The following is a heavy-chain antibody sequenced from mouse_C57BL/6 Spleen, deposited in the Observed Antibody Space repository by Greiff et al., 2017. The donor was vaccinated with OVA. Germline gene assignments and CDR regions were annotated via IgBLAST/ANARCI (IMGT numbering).Heavy chain of an antibody. CDR1: GYTFTSYW. J-gene: IGHJ1*03. D-gene: IGHD1-2*01. Sequence: QVQLQQPGAELVRPGSSVKLSCKASGYTFTSYWMHWVKQRPIQGLEWIGNIDPSDSETHYNQKFKDKATLTVDKSSSTAYMQLSSLTSEDSAVYYCARIRPWLTLGWYFDVWGTGTTVTVSA. CDR2: IDPSDSET. CDR3: ARIRPWLTLGWYFDV. V-gene: IGHV1-52*01.